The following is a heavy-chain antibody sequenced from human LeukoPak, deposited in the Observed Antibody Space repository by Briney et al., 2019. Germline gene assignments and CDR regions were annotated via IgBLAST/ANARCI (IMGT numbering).Heavy chain of an antibody. CDR1: GFTFSSYE. CDR3: AKAPLVHGYFDY. CDR2: ISSSGSTI. Sequence: GGSLRLSCAASGFTFSSYEMNWVRQAPGKGLEWVSYISSSGSTIYYADSVKGRFTISRDNAKNSLYLQMNSLGAEDTAVYYCAKAPLVHGYFDYWGQGTLVTVSS. J-gene: IGHJ4*02. D-gene: IGHD3-10*01. V-gene: IGHV3-48*03.